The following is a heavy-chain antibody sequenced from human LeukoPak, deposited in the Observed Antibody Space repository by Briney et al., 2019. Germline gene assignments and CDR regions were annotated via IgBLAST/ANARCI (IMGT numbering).Heavy chain of an antibody. CDR2: ISYDGSNK. CDR1: GFTFSSYA. V-gene: IGHV3-30-3*01. CDR3: ARDHGDPTHHYFDY. J-gene: IGHJ4*02. D-gene: IGHD7-27*01. Sequence: GGSLRLSCAASGFTFSSYAMHWVRQAPGKGLEWVAVISYDGSNKYYADSVKGRFTISRDNSKNTLYLQMNSLRAEDTAVYYCARDHGDPTHHYFDYWGQGTLVTVSS.